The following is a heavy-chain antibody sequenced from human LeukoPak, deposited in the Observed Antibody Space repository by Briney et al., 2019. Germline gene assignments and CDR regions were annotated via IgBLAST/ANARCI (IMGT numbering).Heavy chain of an antibody. V-gene: IGHV4-59*08. Sequence: PWETLSLTCTVSGGSISSYYWSWIRQPPGKGLEWIGYIYYSGSTNYNPSLKSRVTISVDTSKNQFSLKLSSVTAADTAVYYCARLDYDFWKGSAYYYGMDVWGQGTTVTVSS. CDR2: IYYSGST. CDR1: GGSISSYY. J-gene: IGHJ6*02. D-gene: IGHD3-3*01. CDR3: ARLDYDFWKGSAYYYGMDV.